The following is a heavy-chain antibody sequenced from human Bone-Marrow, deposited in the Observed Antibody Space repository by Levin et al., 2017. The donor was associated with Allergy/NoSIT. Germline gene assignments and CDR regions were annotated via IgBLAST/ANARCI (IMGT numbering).Heavy chain of an antibody. CDR2: IKQDGSET. J-gene: IGHJ4*02. CDR1: GFRINDYW. Sequence: LSGGSLRLSCVASGFRINDYWMTWVRQAPGKGLEWVAHIKQDGSETYYVGSVEGRFTISRNDARNSVFLQMDRLRVEDTALYFCARGTSYPSGSQPVDLWGQGTLATVSS. V-gene: IGHV3-7*04. D-gene: IGHD3-10*01. CDR3: ARGTSYPSGSQPVDL.